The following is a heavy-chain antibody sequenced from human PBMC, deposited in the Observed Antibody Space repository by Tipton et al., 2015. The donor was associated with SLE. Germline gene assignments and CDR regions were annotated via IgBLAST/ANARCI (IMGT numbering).Heavy chain of an antibody. CDR1: GYTFTNYY. V-gene: IGHV1-46*01. CDR3: ASGGRMVATRFDN. CDR2: INPSGGST. Sequence: QLVQSGAEVKKPVASVKVSCKASGYTFTNYYIHWVRQAPGQGLEWMGFINPSGGSTNYAQKFQGRVTMTRDTSTRTVYMEMSSLTSDDTAVYYCASGGRMVATRFDNWGQGTLVTVSS. D-gene: IGHD5-12*01. J-gene: IGHJ4*02.